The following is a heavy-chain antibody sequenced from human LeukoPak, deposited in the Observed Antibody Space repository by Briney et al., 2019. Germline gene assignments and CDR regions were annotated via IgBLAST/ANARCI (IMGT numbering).Heavy chain of an antibody. D-gene: IGHD7-27*01. Sequence: GGSLRLSCAAPGFTFSSYGMHWVRQAPGKGLEWVAFIQYGGSNKYYADSVKGRFTISRDNSKNTLYLQMNSLRPEDTAVYYCAKDLQTWASNWFDPWGQGTLVTVSS. V-gene: IGHV3-30*02. CDR2: IQYGGSNK. CDR1: GFTFSSYG. J-gene: IGHJ5*02. CDR3: AKDLQTWASNWFDP.